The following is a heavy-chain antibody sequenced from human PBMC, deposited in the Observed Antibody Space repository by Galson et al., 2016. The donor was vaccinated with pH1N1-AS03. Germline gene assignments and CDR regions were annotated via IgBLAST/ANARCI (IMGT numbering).Heavy chain of an antibody. CDR3: ARGRYSAFDI. CDR2: TYWRSKWYN. Sequence: CAISGDSVSSNIHAWNWIRQSPSGGLEWLGRTYWRSKWYNDYAVSVKSRITINPYTSKNQFSLPLNSVTPEDTAVYYCARGRYSAFDIWGQGTMVTVSS. V-gene: IGHV6-1*01. J-gene: IGHJ3*02. CDR1: GDSVSSNIHA. D-gene: IGHD1-1*01.